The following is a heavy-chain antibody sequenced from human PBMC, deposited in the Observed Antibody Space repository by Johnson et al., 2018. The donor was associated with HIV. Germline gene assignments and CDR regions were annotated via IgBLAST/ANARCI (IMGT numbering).Heavy chain of an antibody. J-gene: IGHJ3*02. CDR2: ISYDASNK. CDR3: ARVRGGTGHGAFDI. V-gene: IGHV3-30*03. CDR1: GFAFSNYG. Sequence: QVQLVESGGGLVQPGRSLKLSCAASGFAFSNYGMHWVRQAPGKGLEWVAVISYDASNKYYADSVKGRFTISRDNSKNTLYLQMNSLRTEDTAVYYCARVRGGTGHGAFDIWGQGTMVTVSS.